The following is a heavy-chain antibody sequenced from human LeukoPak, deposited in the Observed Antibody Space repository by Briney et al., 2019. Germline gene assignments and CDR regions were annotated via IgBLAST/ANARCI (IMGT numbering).Heavy chain of an antibody. D-gene: IGHD2-15*01. V-gene: IGHV3-33*01. CDR1: GFTFSSYG. Sequence: PGGSLRLSCAASGFTFSSYGMHWVRQAPGKGLEWVADIWYDGSKKYYVDSVKGRFTISRDNSKNTLYLQMNSLRAEDTAVYYCAREIRETVVTRHYYYGIDVWGQGTTVTVSS. CDR2: IWYDGSKK. J-gene: IGHJ6*02. CDR3: AREIRETVVTRHYYYGIDV.